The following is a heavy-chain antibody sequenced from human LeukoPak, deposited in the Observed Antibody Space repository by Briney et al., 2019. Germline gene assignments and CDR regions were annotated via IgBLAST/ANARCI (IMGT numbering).Heavy chain of an antibody. CDR1: GGSFSGDF. Sequence: SETLSLTCAVYGGSFSGDFWSWIRQSPGKGLEWIGEINHGGSTTYNPSLQSRVTMSVDTSKNQFPLKLTSATAADTAVYYCARPAGSRYSSSWYNYYYMDVWGKGTTVTISS. V-gene: IGHV4-34*01. J-gene: IGHJ6*03. CDR3: ARPAGSRYSSSWYNYYYMDV. CDR2: INHGGST. D-gene: IGHD6-13*01.